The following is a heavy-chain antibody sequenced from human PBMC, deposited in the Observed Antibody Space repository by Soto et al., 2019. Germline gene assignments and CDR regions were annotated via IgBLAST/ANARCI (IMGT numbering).Heavy chain of an antibody. V-gene: IGHV1-69*11. CDR1: GGTFSSSG. CDR3: ARLPQPRYPAAPYAVDV. Sequence: QVHLVQSGTEVKKPGSSVKVSCKASGGTFSSSGFSWVRQAPGQGLEWMGMIVPILDTTNYAQKFQARVTITADEVTSTAYMESRSLRSEDTAVYYCARLPQPRYPAAPYAVDVWVQGNRVIDSS. CDR2: IVPILDTT. J-gene: IGHJ6*02. D-gene: IGHD1-20*01.